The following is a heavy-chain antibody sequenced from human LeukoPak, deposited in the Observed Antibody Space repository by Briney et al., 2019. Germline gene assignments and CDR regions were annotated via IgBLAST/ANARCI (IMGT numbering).Heavy chain of an antibody. D-gene: IGHD3-22*01. CDR2: ISAYNGNT. J-gene: IGHJ4*02. CDR3: ARDDYDSSGYLRDY. V-gene: IGHV1-18*01. CDR1: GYTFTSYG. Sequence: GASVKVSCKASGYTFTSYGISWVRQAPGQGLEWMGWISAYNGNTNYAQKLQGRITMTTDTSTSTAYMDLRSLRSDDTAVYYCARDDYDSSGYLRDYWGQGTLVTVSS.